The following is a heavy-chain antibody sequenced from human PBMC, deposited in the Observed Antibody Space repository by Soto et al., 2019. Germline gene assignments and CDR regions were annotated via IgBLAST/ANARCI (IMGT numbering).Heavy chain of an antibody. J-gene: IGHJ6*02. V-gene: IGHV4-31*03. D-gene: IGHD5-18*01. CDR1: GGSTSSGGFY. Sequence: SETLSLTCTVSGGSTSSGGFYWSWIRQHPGKGLEWIGYIYYSGISYYNPSLKSRVSISLDTSRNQFSMTLNSVTAADTAVYYCARNGYTYGMGVWGQGATVTVSS. CDR3: ARNGYTYGMGV. CDR2: IYYSGIS.